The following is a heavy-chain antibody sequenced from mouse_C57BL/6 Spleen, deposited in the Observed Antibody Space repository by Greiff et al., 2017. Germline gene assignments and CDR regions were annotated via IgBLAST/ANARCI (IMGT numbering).Heavy chain of an antibody. CDR1: GFSLSTSGMG. V-gene: IGHV8-12*01. CDR2: IYWDDDK. CDR3: ARVSGYFDV. Sequence: QVTLKESGPGILQSSQTLSLTCSFSGFSLSTSGMGVSWIRQPSGKGLEWLAHIYWDDDKRYNPSLKSRLTISKDTSRNQVFLKITSVDTADTATYDGARVSGYFDVWGTGTTLTVSS. J-gene: IGHJ1*03.